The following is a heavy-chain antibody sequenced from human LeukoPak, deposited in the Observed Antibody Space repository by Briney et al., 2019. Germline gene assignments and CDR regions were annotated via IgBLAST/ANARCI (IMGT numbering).Heavy chain of an antibody. Sequence: GGSLRLSCAASVFTFDDYAMHCVRQAPGKGLEWVSGISWNSGSIGYADSVKGRFTISRDNAKNSLYLQMNSLRAEDTALYDCAKRMRGYSSSSINYWGQGTLVTVSS. V-gene: IGHV3-9*01. J-gene: IGHJ4*02. CDR2: ISWNSGSI. CDR3: AKRMRGYSSSSINY. CDR1: VFTFDDYA. D-gene: IGHD6-6*01.